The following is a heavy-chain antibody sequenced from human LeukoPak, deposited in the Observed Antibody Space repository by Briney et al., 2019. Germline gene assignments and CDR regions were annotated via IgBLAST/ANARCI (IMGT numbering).Heavy chain of an antibody. D-gene: IGHD3-10*01. J-gene: IGHJ4*02. CDR3: ARVGHYGSGSYYTTGFDY. V-gene: IGHV5-10-1*01. CDR2: IDPSDSYT. CDR1: GYTFTNYW. Sequence: PGESLQISCKGSGYTFTNYWIIWVRQLPGKGLEWMERIDPSDSYTNYSPSFQGHVTISADKSISTAYLQWSSLKASDTAMYYCARVGHYGSGSYYTTGFDYWGQGTLVTVSS.